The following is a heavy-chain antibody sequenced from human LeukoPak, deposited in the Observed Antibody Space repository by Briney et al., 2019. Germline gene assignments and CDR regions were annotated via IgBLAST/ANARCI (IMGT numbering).Heavy chain of an antibody. Sequence: GAAVKVCCRASGYTFTNSDITWVRQAPGQGLERMGRISTSNGDTNYAAKLQGRVTMTTDTSTSTVYMELGSLPFDDTAVYFCARDPYHRLGPPLDLWGQGTLVTVSS. J-gene: IGHJ5*02. CDR2: ISTSNGDT. CDR3: ARDPYHRLGPPLDL. V-gene: IGHV1-18*01. CDR1: GYTFTNSD. D-gene: IGHD1-14*01.